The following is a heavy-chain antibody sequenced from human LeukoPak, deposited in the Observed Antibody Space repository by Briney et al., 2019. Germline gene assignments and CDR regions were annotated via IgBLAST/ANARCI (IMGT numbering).Heavy chain of an antibody. Sequence: KSSETLSLTCTVSGGSITNYYWSWIRQPPGKGLEWIGYFYYSGSTYHNPSLKSRVTISVDTSQNQFSLKLTSVTAADTGVYFCARGRPLSAYALDAFDVWGQGTVVSVSS. CDR3: ARGRPLSAYALDAFDV. CDR1: GGSITNYY. V-gene: IGHV4-59*06. D-gene: IGHD5-12*01. J-gene: IGHJ3*01. CDR2: FYYSGST.